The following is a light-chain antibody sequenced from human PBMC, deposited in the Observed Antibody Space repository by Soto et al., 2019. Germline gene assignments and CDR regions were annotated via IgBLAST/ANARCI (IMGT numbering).Light chain of an antibody. CDR1: QTVRNNY. CDR2: DAS. V-gene: IGKV3D-20*02. CDR3: QQYNNWPWT. Sequence: EFVLTQSPGTLSLSPGERATLSCRASQTVRNNYLAWYQQKPGQAPRLLIYDASSGATGIPDRFSGGGSGTDFTLTISSLQSEDFAVYYCQQYNNWPWTFGQGTKVDIK. J-gene: IGKJ1*01.